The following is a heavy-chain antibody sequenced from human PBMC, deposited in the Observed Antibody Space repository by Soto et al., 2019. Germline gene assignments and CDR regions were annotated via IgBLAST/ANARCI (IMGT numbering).Heavy chain of an antibody. CDR1: GCTFPRYG. J-gene: IGHJ5*02. D-gene: IGHD3-10*01. V-gene: IGHV1-18*01. CDR3: AREFTACFPRWSAHGFEFDP. Sequence: AAGPVSSKASGCTFPRYGISWVRQPPGQGLEWMGWISAYNGNTNYAQKLQGRVTMTTDTSPSTAYMELRSLRSGDTAVYYCAREFTACFPRWSAHGFEFDPWGQGTLVTVSS. CDR2: ISAYNGNT.